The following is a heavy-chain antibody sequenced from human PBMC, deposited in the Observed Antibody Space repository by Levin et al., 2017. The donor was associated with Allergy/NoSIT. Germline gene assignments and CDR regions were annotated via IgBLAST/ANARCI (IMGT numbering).Heavy chain of an antibody. CDR2: IYHSGST. J-gene: IGHJ3*02. CDR1: GGSISSSNW. D-gene: IGHD3-22*01. Sequence: SQTLSLTCAVSGGSISSSNWWSWVRQPPGKGLEWIGEIYHSGSTNYNPSLKSRVTISVDTSKNQFSLKLSSVTAAETAVYYCARVIDSSGTEAFDIWGQGTMVTVSS. CDR3: ARVIDSSGTEAFDI. V-gene: IGHV4-4*02.